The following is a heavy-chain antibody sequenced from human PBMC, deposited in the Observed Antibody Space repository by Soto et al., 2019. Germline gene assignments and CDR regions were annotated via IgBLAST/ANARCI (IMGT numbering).Heavy chain of an antibody. D-gene: IGHD3-22*01. Sequence: SETLSLTCTVSGGSISSGDYYWSWIRQPPGKGLEWIGYIYYSGSTYYNPSLKSRVTISVDTSKNQFSLKLSSVTAADTAVYYCARGYYYDSSGYYYVYWFDPWGQGTLVTVSS. CDR2: IYYSGST. CDR3: ARGYYYDSSGYYYVYWFDP. J-gene: IGHJ5*02. V-gene: IGHV4-30-4*01. CDR1: GGSISSGDYY.